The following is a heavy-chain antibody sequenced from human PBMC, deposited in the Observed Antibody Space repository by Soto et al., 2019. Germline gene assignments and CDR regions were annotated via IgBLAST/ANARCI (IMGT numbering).Heavy chain of an antibody. CDR1: GGSISSYY. Sequence: SETLSLTCTVSGGSISSYYWSWIRQPPGKGLEWIGYIYYSGSTNYNPSLKSRVTISVDTSKNQFSLKLSSVTAADTAVYYCARDKLSSGVRGVITKYNWFDPWGQGTLVTVSS. CDR2: IYYSGST. J-gene: IGHJ5*02. D-gene: IGHD3-10*01. CDR3: ARDKLSSGVRGVITKYNWFDP. V-gene: IGHV4-59*01.